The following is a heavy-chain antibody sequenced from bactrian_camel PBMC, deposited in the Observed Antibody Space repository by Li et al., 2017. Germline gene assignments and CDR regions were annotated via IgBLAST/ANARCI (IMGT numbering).Heavy chain of an antibody. CDR3: AARVTSSGICNGLRTYHYNS. D-gene: IGHD2*01. CDR2: IAGDGVT. V-gene: IGHV3S1*01. Sequence: HVQLVESGGGSVLAGGSMRLPCTDRGLTYSEYHYSTSCMGWFRQAPGKEREGVANIAGDGVTSYADFVKGRFTITKDSDKNIMWLQMNGLNSDDTGLYYCAARVTSSGICNGLRTYHYNSWGRGTQVTVS. J-gene: IGHJ4*01. CDR1: GLTYSEYHYSTSC.